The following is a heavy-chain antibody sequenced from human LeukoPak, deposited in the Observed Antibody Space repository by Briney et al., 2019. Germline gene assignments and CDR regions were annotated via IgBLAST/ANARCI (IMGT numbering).Heavy chain of an antibody. CDR1: GFNFNNYG. V-gene: IGHV3-30*03. CDR3: ARAGYSTSYYRLDY. D-gene: IGHD6-13*01. CDR2: ISYDGSYK. Sequence: GGSLRLSCAASGFNFNNYGMHWVRRAPGKGLEWVAVISYDGSYKYYADSVKGRFTISRDDSKNTLSLQMITLRTEDTAVYFCARAGYSTSYYRLDYWGQGALVTVSS. J-gene: IGHJ4*02.